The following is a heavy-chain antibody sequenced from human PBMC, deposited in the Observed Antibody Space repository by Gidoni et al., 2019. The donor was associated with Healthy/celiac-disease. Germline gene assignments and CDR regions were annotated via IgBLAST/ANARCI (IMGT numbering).Heavy chain of an antibody. CDR1: GFNFSSYA. CDR3: AKDNYGSGRGYYFDY. Sequence: EVQRLESGGGLVQPGGSLRLYCPASGFNFSSYAMCWVRQAPGKGQEWGSAISGSGGSTYYADSVKGRFTISRDNSKNTLYLQMNSLRAEDTAVYYCAKDNYGSGRGYYFDYWGQGTLVTVSS. V-gene: IGHV3-23*01. J-gene: IGHJ4*02. D-gene: IGHD3-10*01. CDR2: ISGSGGST.